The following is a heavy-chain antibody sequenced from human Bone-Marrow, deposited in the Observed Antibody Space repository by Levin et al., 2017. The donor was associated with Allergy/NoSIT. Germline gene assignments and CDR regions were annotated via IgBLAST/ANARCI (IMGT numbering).Heavy chain of an antibody. CDR3: ARDSHQYYYYYGMDV. V-gene: IGHV3-33*01. CDR2: IWYDGSNK. Sequence: GGSLRLSCAASGFTFSSYGMHWVRQAPGKGLEWVAVIWYDGSNKYYADSVKGRFTISRDNSKNTLYLQMNSLRAEDTAVYYCARDSHQYYYYYGMDVWGQGTTVTVSS. CDR1: GFTFSSYG. J-gene: IGHJ6*02.